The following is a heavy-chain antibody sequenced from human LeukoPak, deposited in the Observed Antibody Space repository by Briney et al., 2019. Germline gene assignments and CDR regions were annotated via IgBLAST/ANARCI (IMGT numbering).Heavy chain of an antibody. CDR3: VKSVASGSYRNNDC. J-gene: IGHJ4*02. V-gene: IGHV3-23*01. D-gene: IGHD3-10*01. Sequence: PGGSLRLSCAASGFTFSSYAMTWVRQAPGQGLEWVSSILSGEATYYAGSVKGRFITSRDNSKSTLYVQMNSLSAEDTAVYYCVKSVASGSYRNNDCWGQGTLVTVSS. CDR1: GFTFSSYA. CDR2: ILSGEAT.